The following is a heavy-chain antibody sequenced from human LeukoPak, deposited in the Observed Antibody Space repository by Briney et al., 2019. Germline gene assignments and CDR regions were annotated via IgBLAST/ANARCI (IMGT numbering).Heavy chain of an antibody. CDR3: ARQHSRVPAANFFHRLGQKNWFDP. D-gene: IGHD2-2*01. V-gene: IGHV1-2*02. J-gene: IGHJ5*02. Sequence: ASVKVSCRASGYTFTGYYMHWVRQAPGQGLEWMGWINPNSGGTNYAQKFQGRVTMTRDTSISTAYMELSRLRSDDTAVYYCARQHSRVPAANFFHRLGQKNWFDPWGQGTLVTVSS. CDR2: INPNSGGT. CDR1: GYTFTGYY.